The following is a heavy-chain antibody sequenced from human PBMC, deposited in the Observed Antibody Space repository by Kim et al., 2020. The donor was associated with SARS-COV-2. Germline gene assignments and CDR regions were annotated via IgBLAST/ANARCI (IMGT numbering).Heavy chain of an antibody. Sequence: SETLSLTCTVSGGSISSYYWSWIRQPPGKGLEWIGYIYYSGSTNYNPSLKSRVTISVDTSKNQFSLKLSSVTAADTAVYYCARGRIAAAGDFDYWGQGTLVTVSS. V-gene: IGHV4-59*01. D-gene: IGHD6-13*01. CDR1: GGSISSYY. J-gene: IGHJ4*02. CDR2: IYYSGST. CDR3: ARGRIAAAGDFDY.